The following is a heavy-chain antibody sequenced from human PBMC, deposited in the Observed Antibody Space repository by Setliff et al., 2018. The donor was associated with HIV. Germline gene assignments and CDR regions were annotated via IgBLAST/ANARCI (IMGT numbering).Heavy chain of an antibody. CDR1: GYSFTTYD. D-gene: IGHD2-21*02. V-gene: IGHV1-8*02. CDR2: MNPASGDT. Sequence: ASVKVSCKTSGYSFTTYDINWVRQAAGQGLEWMGWMNPASGDTGSAQKFQGRLTMTMDTSIDTAYMELSSLSSDDSAVYFFARAFVEVTPHYALDVWGQGTTVTVSS. J-gene: IGHJ6*02. CDR3: ARAFVEVTPHYALDV.